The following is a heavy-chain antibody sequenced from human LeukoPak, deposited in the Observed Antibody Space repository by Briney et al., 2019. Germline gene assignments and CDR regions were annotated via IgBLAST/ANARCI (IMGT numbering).Heavy chain of an antibody. CDR2: IWYDGSNK. CDR1: GFTFSSYG. V-gene: IGHV3-33*01. CDR3: ASTSSWYEPIDY. J-gene: IGHJ4*02. D-gene: IGHD6-13*01. Sequence: PGRSLRLSCAASGFTFSSYGMHWVRQAPGKGLEWVAVIWYDGSNKYYADSVKGRFTISRVNSKNTLYLQMNSLRAEDTAVYYCASTSSWYEPIDYWGQGTLVTVSS.